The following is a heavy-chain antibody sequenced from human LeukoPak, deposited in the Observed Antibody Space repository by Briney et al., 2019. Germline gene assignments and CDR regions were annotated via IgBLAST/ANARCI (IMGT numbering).Heavy chain of an antibody. CDR3: ARDRQYEDYYYGMDV. V-gene: IGHV3-48*01. D-gene: IGHD3-16*01. Sequence: GGSPRLSCAASGFTFSSYSMNWVRQAPGKGLEWVSYISSSSSTIYYADSVKGRFTISRDNAKNSLYLQMNSLRAEDTAVYYCARDRQYEDYYYGMDVWGQGTTVTVSS. CDR2: ISSSSSTI. CDR1: GFTFSSYS. J-gene: IGHJ6*02.